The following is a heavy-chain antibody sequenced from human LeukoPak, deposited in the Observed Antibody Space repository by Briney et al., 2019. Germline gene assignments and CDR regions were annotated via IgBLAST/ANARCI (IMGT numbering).Heavy chain of an antibody. CDR3: ASRVDPTYYFDY. CDR2: INHSGST. J-gene: IGHJ4*02. V-gene: IGHV4-34*01. CDR1: GGSFSGYY. Sequence: PSETLSLTCAVYGGSFSGYYWSWIRQPPGKGLEWIGEINHSGSTNYNPSLKSRVTISVDTSKNQFSLKLSSVTAADTAVYYCASRVDPTYYFDYWGQGTLVTVSS. D-gene: IGHD5-24*01.